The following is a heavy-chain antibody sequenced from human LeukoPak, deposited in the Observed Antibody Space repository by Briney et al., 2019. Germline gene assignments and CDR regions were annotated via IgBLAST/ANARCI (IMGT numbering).Heavy chain of an antibody. Sequence: SETLSLTCTVSGGSITNFYGSWIRQPPGGGLEYIGYIYYSGSTNYNPSLKSRVTISVDTSKNQFSLKLNSVSAADTAVYFCARLSRLTLIRGVTGYHSLDVWGKGTKVTVSS. CDR2: IYYSGST. J-gene: IGHJ6*04. V-gene: IGHV4-59*01. CDR3: ARLSRLTLIRGVTGYHSLDV. D-gene: IGHD3-10*01. CDR1: GGSITNFY.